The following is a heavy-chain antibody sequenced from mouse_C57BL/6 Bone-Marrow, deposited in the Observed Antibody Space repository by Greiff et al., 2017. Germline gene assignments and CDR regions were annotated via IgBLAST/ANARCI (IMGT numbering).Heavy chain of an antibody. CDR2: IDPENGDT. Sequence: VQLKESGAALVRPGASVKLSCTASGFNIKDDYMHWVKQRPEQGLEWIGWIDPENGDTEYASKFQGKATITADTSSNTAYLQLRSLTSEDTAVYYCTTNWDGVDYWGQGTTLTVSS. V-gene: IGHV14-4*01. CDR1: GFNIKDDY. CDR3: TTNWDGVDY. J-gene: IGHJ2*01. D-gene: IGHD4-1*01.